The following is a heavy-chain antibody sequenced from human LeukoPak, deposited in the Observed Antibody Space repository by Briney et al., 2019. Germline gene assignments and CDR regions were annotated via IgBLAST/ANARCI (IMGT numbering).Heavy chain of an antibody. D-gene: IGHD6-6*01. J-gene: IGHJ4*02. V-gene: IGHV4-4*07. CDR2: IYTSGSS. Sequence: SETLSLTCTVSSGSLGSYYWNWPRQPAGKGLEWIGHIYTSGSSKLSPSLKSRVTMSVDASKNQFSLKLNSVTAADTAFYYCAREYSSSSGKALDYWGQGTLVTVSS. CDR1: SGSLGSYY. CDR3: AREYSSSSGKALDY.